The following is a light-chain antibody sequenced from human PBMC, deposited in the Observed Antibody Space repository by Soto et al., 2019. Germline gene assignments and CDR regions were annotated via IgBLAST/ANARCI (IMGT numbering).Light chain of an antibody. V-gene: IGKV1-39*01. Sequence: IQMTQSPSSPSASVGDRATITCRASQSISSYLNCYQQKPGQDPNLLIYAASGLQTGVPSRFSGSGSGTDFTLSISSLQREDFATYYCQQSYSTPPGTFGQGTKVDIK. CDR3: QQSYSTPPGT. CDR2: AAS. J-gene: IGKJ1*01. CDR1: QSISSY.